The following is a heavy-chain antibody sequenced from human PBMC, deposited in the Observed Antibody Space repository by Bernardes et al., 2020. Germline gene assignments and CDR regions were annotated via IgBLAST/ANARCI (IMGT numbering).Heavy chain of an antibody. D-gene: IGHD2-21*01. CDR3: ARSHYGGDFDY. CDR2: INHSGST. Sequence: SETLSLTCTVSGGSISRYYWSWIRQPPGKGLEWIGEINHSGSTNYYPSLKSRVTISVDTSKNQFSLKLSSVTAADTAVYYCARSHYGGDFDYWGQGTLVTVSS. CDR1: GGSISRYY. V-gene: IGHV4-34*01. J-gene: IGHJ4*02.